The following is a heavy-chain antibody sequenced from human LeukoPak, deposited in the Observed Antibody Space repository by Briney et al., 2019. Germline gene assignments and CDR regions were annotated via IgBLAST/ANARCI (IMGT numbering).Heavy chain of an antibody. V-gene: IGHV4-59*08. J-gene: IGHJ4*02. Sequence: SETLSLTCTVSGGSISPHYWSWIRQPPGEGLEWIGYIYNSGSTNSNPSLKSRVTISVDTSKNQISLKLSSVTAADTAVYYCARMGGYSGYATHWGQGTLVTVSS. D-gene: IGHD5-12*01. CDR1: GGSISPHY. CDR3: ARMGGYSGYATH. CDR2: IYNSGST.